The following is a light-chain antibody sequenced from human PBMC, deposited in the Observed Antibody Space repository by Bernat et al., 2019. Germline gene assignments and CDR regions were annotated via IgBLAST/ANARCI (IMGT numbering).Light chain of an antibody. CDR2: DVS. CDR3: CSYARRTRV. CDR1: SSDVGGYNY. Sequence: QSALTQPRSVSGSPGQSVTISCTGTSSDVGGYNYVSWYQQHPGKAPKLMIYDVSKRPSGVPDRFSGSKSGNTASLTISGLQAEDEADYYCCSYARRTRVFGGGTKLTVL. V-gene: IGLV2-11*01. J-gene: IGLJ2*01.